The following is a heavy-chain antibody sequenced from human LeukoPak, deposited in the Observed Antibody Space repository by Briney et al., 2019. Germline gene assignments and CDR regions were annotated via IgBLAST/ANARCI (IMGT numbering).Heavy chain of an antibody. V-gene: IGHV4-31*03. D-gene: IGHD4-23*01. CDR1: GGSISSGGYY. CDR3: ARDARWSLRAFDI. CDR2: IYYSGST. J-gene: IGHJ3*02. Sequence: PSETLSLTCTVFGGSISSGGYYWSWIRQHPGKGLEWIGYIYYSGSTYYNPSLKSRVTISVDTSKNQFSLKLSSVTAADTAVYYCARDARWSLRAFDIWGQGTMVTVSS.